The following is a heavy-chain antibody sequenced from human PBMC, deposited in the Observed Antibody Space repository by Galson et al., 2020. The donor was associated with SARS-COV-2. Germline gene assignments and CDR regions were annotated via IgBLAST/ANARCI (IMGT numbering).Heavy chain of an antibody. V-gene: IGHV3-30*04. Sequence: GGSLRLSCAASGFTFDNYAIHWVRQAPGKGLEWVALLSYIGNNKYYRDSVKGRFTVSRDDARTTLYLQMNSLSAEDTAMYYCARDPSNLEYADIIPFWYFDLWGRGTLVTVAS. CDR2: LSYIGNNK. J-gene: IGHJ2*01. D-gene: IGHD2-2*01. CDR1: GFTFDNYA. CDR3: ARDPSNLEYADIIPFWYFDL.